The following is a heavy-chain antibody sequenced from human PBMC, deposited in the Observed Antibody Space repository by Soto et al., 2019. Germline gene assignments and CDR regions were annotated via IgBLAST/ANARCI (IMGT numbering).Heavy chain of an antibody. CDR3: AKARGWVGGLNGYFDY. V-gene: IGHV3-23*01. Sequence: EVQLLESGGGLVQPGGSLRLSCTASGFTFSSYGMSWVRQAPGKGLEWVSSIDVTGGGTFYADSVKGRFTISRDNSKNTRDLQLNSVRAEDTAVYYCAKARGWVGGLNGYFDYWGQGSLVTFSS. D-gene: IGHD3-16*01. CDR1: GFTFSSYG. J-gene: IGHJ4*02. CDR2: IDVTGGGT.